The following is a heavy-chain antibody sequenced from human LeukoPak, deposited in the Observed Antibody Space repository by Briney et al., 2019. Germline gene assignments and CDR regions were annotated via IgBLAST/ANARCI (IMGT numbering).Heavy chain of an antibody. CDR1: GGSISSYY. Sequence: SETLSLTCTVSGGSISSYYWTWIRQPPGKGLEWIGYIYYSGSTNYNPSLKSRVTISVDTSKNQFSLKLSSVTAADTAVYYCARGSLGSGRNWLDPWGQGTLVTVSS. CDR2: IYYSGST. D-gene: IGHD3-10*02. J-gene: IGHJ5*02. V-gene: IGHV4-59*01. CDR3: ARGSLGSGRNWLDP.